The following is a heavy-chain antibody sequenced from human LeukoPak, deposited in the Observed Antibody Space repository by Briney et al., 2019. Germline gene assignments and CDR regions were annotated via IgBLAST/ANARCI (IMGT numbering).Heavy chain of an antibody. CDR3: ATSSGYYVGYIQY. V-gene: IGHV1-2*02. CDR1: GYTFTGYY. CDR2: INPNSGGT. D-gene: IGHD3-22*01. Sequence: EASVKVSCKASGYTFTGYYIHWVRQAPGQGLEWMGWINPNSGGTKYAQKFQGRVTMTRDTSISTAYMGLRSDDTAVYYCATSSGYYVGYIQYWGQGTLVTVSS. J-gene: IGHJ1*01.